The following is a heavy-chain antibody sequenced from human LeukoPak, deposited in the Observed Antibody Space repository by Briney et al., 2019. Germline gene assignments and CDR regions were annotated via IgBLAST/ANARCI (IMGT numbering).Heavy chain of an antibody. V-gene: IGHV3-48*03. CDR2: ISNSGTIM. J-gene: IGHJ4*02. Sequence: GGSLRLSCAASGFTFSSYEMNWVRQAPGKGLEWISYISNSGTIMYYADSVKGRFTISRDNSKNTLYLQMNSLRAEDTAVYYCARSDRGYFDYWGQGTLVTVSS. CDR3: ARSDRGYFDY. CDR1: GFTFSSYE.